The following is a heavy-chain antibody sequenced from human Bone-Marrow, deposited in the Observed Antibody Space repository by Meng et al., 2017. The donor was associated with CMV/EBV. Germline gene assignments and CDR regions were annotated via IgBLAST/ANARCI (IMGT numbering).Heavy chain of an antibody. CDR1: GYTFTTFD. CDR3: ARVPRYSSSWYWFDP. Sequence: ASVKVSCKASGYTFTTFDINWVRQVTGQGLEWMGIINPSGGSTSYAQKFQGRVTMTRDTPTSTVYMELSSLRSEDTAVYYCARVPRYSSSWYWFDPWGQGTLVTVSS. J-gene: IGHJ5*02. V-gene: IGHV1-46*01. D-gene: IGHD6-13*01. CDR2: INPSGGST.